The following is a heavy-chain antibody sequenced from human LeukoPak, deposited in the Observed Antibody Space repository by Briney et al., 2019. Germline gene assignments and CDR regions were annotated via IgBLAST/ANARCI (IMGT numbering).Heavy chain of an antibody. CDR1: GYSVTTYW. CDR2: ITPGASDT. V-gene: IGHV5-51*01. D-gene: IGHD1-26*01. J-gene: IGHJ4*02. CDR3: ATRIRGSFY. Sequence: GKPLKVCCKGSGYSVTTYWSGGLRQVPEKFLEWVAIITPGASDTRYNASLQGQVTISADKSITTAYLQWSSLKASDSAIYYCATRIRGSFYWGLGTLVTVSS.